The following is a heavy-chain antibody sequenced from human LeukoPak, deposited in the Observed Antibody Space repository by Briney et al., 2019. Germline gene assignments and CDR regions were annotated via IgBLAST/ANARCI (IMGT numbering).Heavy chain of an antibody. CDR3: ERGEEYYDILTGYSIGGWFDY. D-gene: IGHD3-9*01. V-gene: IGHV1-8*01. Sequence: ASVKVSCKASGYAFTSYDINWVRQATGQGLEWMGWMNPNSGNTGYAQKFQGRVTMTRNTSISTAYMELSSLRSEDTAVYYCERGEEYYDILTGYSIGGWFDYWGQGTLVTVSS. CDR2: MNPNSGNT. J-gene: IGHJ4*02. CDR1: GYAFTSYD.